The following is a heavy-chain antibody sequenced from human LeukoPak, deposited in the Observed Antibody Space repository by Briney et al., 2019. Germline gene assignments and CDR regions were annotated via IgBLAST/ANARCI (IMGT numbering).Heavy chain of an antibody. V-gene: IGHV3-48*02. Sequence: GGSLRLSCAASGFTSSNYGMNRVRQAPGKGLEWISYISSSSSLIYYADSVKGRFTISRDNAKNSLYLQMNSLRDEDTAVYYCARVGLGYSHDNWFDPWGQGTLVTVSS. CDR1: GFTSSNYG. J-gene: IGHJ5*02. CDR2: ISSSSSLI. D-gene: IGHD4-11*01. CDR3: ARVGLGYSHDNWFDP.